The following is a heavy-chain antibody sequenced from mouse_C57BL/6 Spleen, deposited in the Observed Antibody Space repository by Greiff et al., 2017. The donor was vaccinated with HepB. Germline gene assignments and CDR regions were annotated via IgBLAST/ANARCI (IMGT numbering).Heavy chain of an antibody. CDR2: INPGSGGT. CDR1: GYAFTNYL. Sequence: QVQLQQSGAELVRPGTSVKVSCKASGYAFTNYLIEWVKQRPGQGLEWIGVINPGSGGTNYNEKFKGKATLTADKSSSTAYMQLSSLTSEDSAVYFCARGPTVVSHFDYWGQGTTLTVSS. CDR3: ARGPTVVSHFDY. D-gene: IGHD1-1*01. J-gene: IGHJ2*01. V-gene: IGHV1-54*01.